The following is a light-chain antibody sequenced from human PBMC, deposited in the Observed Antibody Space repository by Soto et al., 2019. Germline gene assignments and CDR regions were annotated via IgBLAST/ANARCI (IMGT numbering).Light chain of an antibody. CDR2: KAS. Sequence: DLPMTQSPSIVSASVGDRVTITCRASQSISSWLAWYQQKPGKAPNLLIYKASSLERGVPSRFSGSGSGTEFTLTISSLQPDDFVTYYCQQYNSYPWAFGQGTKVEI. V-gene: IGKV1-5*03. CDR1: QSISSW. J-gene: IGKJ1*01. CDR3: QQYNSYPWA.